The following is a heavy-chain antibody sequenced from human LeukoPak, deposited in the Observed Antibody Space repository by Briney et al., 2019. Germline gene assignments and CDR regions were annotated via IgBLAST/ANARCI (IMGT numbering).Heavy chain of an antibody. Sequence: PGGSLRLSCAASGFTFSSYAMSWVRQAPGKGLEWVSAISGSGGSTYYADSVKGRFTISRDNSKNTLYLQMNSLRAEDTAVYYCAPPGYRIGATRFDYWGQGTLVTVSS. CDR2: ISGSGGST. CDR3: APPGYRIGATRFDY. D-gene: IGHD6-13*01. V-gene: IGHV3-23*01. CDR1: GFTFSSYA. J-gene: IGHJ4*02.